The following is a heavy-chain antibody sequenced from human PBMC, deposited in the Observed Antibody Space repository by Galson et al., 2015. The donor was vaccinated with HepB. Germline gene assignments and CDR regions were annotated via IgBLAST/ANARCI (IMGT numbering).Heavy chain of an antibody. V-gene: IGHV1-3*01. CDR2: INAGNGNT. CDR1: GYTFTSYA. J-gene: IGHJ4*02. CDR3: TRESIAAACRVGY. D-gene: IGHD6-13*01. Sequence: SVKVSCKASGYTFTSYAMHWVRQAPGQRLEWMGWINAGNGNTKYSQKFQGRVTITRETSASTAYMELSSLRSEDTAVYYCTRESIAAACRVGYWGQGTLVTVYS.